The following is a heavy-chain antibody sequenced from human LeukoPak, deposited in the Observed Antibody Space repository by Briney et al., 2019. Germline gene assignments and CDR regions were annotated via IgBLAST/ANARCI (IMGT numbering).Heavy chain of an antibody. CDR1: GFAFSSYS. J-gene: IGHJ4*02. CDR3: ARDRGGSYSAIDY. D-gene: IGHD1-26*01. CDR2: ISSSSSTI. V-gene: IGHV3-48*04. Sequence: GGSLRLSCAASGFAFSSYSMNWVRQAPGKGLEWVSFISSSSSTIYYAGSVKGRFTISRDNAKNSLYLQMNSLRAEDTAVYYCARDRGGSYSAIDYWGQGTLVTVSS.